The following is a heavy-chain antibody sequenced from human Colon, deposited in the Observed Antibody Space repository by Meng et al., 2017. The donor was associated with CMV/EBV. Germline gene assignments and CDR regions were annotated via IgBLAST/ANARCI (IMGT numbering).Heavy chain of an antibody. Sequence: ASVKVSCKASGYTFTSYDINWVRQATGQGLEWMGWMNPNSGNTNYARKFQGRVNMTTDTSTSTAYMDLTSLRSDDTAVYYCAKDAIVAPRGGDHWGQGTLVTVSS. J-gene: IGHJ4*02. V-gene: IGHV1-8*01. CDR2: MNPNSGNT. D-gene: IGHD5-12*01. CDR3: AKDAIVAPRGGDH. CDR1: GYTFTSYD.